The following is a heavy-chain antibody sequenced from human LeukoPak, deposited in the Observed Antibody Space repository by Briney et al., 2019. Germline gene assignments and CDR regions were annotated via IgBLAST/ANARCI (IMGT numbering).Heavy chain of an antibody. CDR1: GDTFSSYA. V-gene: IGHV1-69*13. Sequence: SVTVSCKASGDTFSSYAISWVRQAPGQGLEWMGGIIPIFGTANYAQKFQGRVTITADESTSTAYMELSSLRSEDTAVYYCAAPYYYDSSGYSSLDYWGQGTLVTVSS. CDR3: AAPYYYDSSGYSSLDY. CDR2: IIPIFGTA. J-gene: IGHJ4*02. D-gene: IGHD3-22*01.